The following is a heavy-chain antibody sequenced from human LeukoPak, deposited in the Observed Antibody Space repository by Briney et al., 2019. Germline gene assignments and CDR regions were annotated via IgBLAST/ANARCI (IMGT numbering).Heavy chain of an antibody. V-gene: IGHV1-2*02. CDR2: FTPNSGGT. CDR1: AYTFTFSF. J-gene: IGHJ2*01. Sequence: ASVNLSCTTAAYTFTFSFIHWVRQAPGPGLERMGWFTPNSGGTNSAQKFQGRVTMTRDTSISTAYMELTRLRSDDTAMYYCSREGDYGDYGRLWYFDLWGRGTLVTVSS. D-gene: IGHD4-17*01. CDR3: SREGDYGDYGRLWYFDL.